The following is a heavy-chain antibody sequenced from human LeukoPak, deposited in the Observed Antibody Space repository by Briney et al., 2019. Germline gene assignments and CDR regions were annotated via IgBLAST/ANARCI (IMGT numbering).Heavy chain of an antibody. CDR3: AKDPPLTTVTTYGMDV. CDR1: GFIFDHYG. Sequence: GESLRLSCAASGFIFDHYGMYWVRQAPGKGLEWVSFTRYDGRDKYYADSVKGRFTISRDNSKNTLYLQMNSLRAEDTAVYYCAKDPPLTTVTTYGMDVWGQGTTVTVSS. J-gene: IGHJ6*02. D-gene: IGHD4-17*01. V-gene: IGHV3-30*02. CDR2: TRYDGRDK.